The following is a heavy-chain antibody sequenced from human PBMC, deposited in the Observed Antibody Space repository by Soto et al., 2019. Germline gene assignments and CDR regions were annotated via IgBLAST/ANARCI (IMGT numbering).Heavy chain of an antibody. J-gene: IGHJ4*02. V-gene: IGHV3-30*18. D-gene: IGHD6-19*01. CDR1: GFTFSSYD. CDR2: ISYDGSNK. Sequence: LRLSCAASGFTFSSYDMHWVRQAPGKGLECVAVISYDGSNKYYADFVKGRFTISRDNSKDTLYLQMNSLRAEDTAIYYCAKDPGWYDDSSSGLPDYWGQGTLVTVSS. CDR3: AKDPGWYDDSSSGLPDY.